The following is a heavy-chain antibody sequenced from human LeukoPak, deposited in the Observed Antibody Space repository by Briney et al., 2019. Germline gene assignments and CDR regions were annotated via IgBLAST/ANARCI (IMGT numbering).Heavy chain of an antibody. D-gene: IGHD1-26*01. CDR1: GGTFSSYA. V-gene: IGHV1-69*13. CDR2: IIPIFGTA. Sequence: SVKVSCKASGGTFSSYAISWVRQAPGQGLEWMGGIIPIFGTANYAQKFQGRVTITADESTSTAYMELSSLRSEDTAVFYCARISLGAIWGYYYGMDVWGQGTTVTVSS. CDR3: ARISLGAIWGYYYGMDV. J-gene: IGHJ6*02.